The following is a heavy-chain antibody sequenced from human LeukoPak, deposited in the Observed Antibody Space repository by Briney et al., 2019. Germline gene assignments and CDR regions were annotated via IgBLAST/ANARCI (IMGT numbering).Heavy chain of an antibody. CDR2: ISGYNGHT. J-gene: IGHJ5*02. CDR1: GYTFTNYG. CDR3: ARGRRRIAAAGTRNWFDP. D-gene: IGHD6-13*01. Sequence: ASVKVSCKASGYTFTNYGISWVRQAPGQGLEWMGWISGYNGHTNYAQKFQGRVTMTTDTSATTVYMELGRLRSDDTAVYYCARGRRRIAAAGTRNWFDPWGQGTLVTVSS. V-gene: IGHV1-18*01.